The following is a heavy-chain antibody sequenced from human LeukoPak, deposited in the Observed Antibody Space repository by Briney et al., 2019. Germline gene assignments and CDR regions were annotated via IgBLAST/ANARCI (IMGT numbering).Heavy chain of an antibody. D-gene: IGHD1-26*01. J-gene: IGHJ5*02. V-gene: IGHV4-38-2*02. CDR2: IYHSGST. CDR1: GYSISSGYY. CDR3: ARVRKNIVGATRWFDP. Sequence: SETLSLTCTVSGYSISSGYYWTWIRQPPGKGLEWIGGIYHSGSTYNNPSLKSRVTISVDTSKNQFSLKLSSVSAADTAVYYCARVRKNIVGATRWFDPWGQGTLVTVSS.